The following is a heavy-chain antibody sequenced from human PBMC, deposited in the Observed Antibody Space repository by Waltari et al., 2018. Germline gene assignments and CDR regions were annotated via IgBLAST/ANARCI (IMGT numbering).Heavy chain of an antibody. D-gene: IGHD4-4*01. CDR1: GGSISSSSYY. Sequence: QLQLQESGPGLVKPSETLSLTCTVSGGSISSSSYYWGWIRQPPGKGLEWIGSIYYSGRTYYNPSLKSRVTISVDTSKNQFSLKLSSVTAADTAVYYCARVPAVTGDWYFDLWGRGTLVTVSS. CDR3: ARVPAVTGDWYFDL. V-gene: IGHV4-39*07. J-gene: IGHJ2*01. CDR2: IYYSGRT.